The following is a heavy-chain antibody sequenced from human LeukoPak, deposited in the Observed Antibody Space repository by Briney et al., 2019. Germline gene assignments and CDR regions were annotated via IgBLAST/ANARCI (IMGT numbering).Heavy chain of an antibody. Sequence: PGGSPRPPCGASWFTVSRNYMSWGRQAPGKGLEWVSATYSGGSTYYADSVKGRFTVSSDSSKNTLYLQMNSLQAEDRAIYYCARAQDYCSGSTCYGYFQYWGQGTLVTVSS. V-gene: IGHV3-53*01. CDR1: WFTVSRNY. CDR3: ARAQDYCSGSTCYGYFQY. CDR2: TYSGGST. D-gene: IGHD2-15*01. J-gene: IGHJ1*01.